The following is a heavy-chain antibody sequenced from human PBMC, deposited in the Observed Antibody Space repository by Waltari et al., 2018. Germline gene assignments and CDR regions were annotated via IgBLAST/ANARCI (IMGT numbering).Heavy chain of an antibody. D-gene: IGHD4-17*01. CDR3: VKGYDYGDY. Sequence: QVQVVESGGDVVQHGRSLRLPCAASGFTFSKFGMHWVRQAPGKGLEWVALIAYDGSVKYYADSVKGRFTISRDNSKNTLNLQMNSLRVEDTAVYFCVKGYDYGDYWGQGTLVTVSS. V-gene: IGHV3-30*18. CDR2: IAYDGSVK. J-gene: IGHJ4*02. CDR1: GFTFSKFG.